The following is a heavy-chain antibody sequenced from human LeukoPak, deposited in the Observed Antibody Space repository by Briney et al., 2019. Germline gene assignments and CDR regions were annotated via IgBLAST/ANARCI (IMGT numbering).Heavy chain of an antibody. CDR1: GYTFTGYY. D-gene: IGHD6-13*01. CDR3: ARAPGYSSSWYVDY. CDR2: INPNSGGT. J-gene: IGHJ4*02. V-gene: IGHV1-2*02. Sequence: ASVKVSCKASGYTFTGYYMHWVRQSPGQGLEWMGWINPNSGGTNYAQKLQGRVTMTRDTSISTAYMELSRLRSDDTAVYYCARAPGYSSSWYVDYWGQGTLVTVSS.